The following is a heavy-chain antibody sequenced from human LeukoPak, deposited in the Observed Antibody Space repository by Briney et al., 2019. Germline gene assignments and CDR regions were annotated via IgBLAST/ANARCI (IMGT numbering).Heavy chain of an antibody. V-gene: IGHV4-30-2*01. CDR2: ICNSVTT. CDR1: GKSMTSDGYS. D-gene: IGHD3-22*01. Sequence: SETLSLTCDVSGKSMTSDGYSWSWIRQPPGKGLEWIGYICNSVTTYYNPSLKSRVTMSVDRSKNQFSLYLSSVTAADTAVYYCARSWHYYDSSAYSHYFDYWGQGAQVTVSS. J-gene: IGHJ4*02. CDR3: ARSWHYYDSSAYSHYFDY.